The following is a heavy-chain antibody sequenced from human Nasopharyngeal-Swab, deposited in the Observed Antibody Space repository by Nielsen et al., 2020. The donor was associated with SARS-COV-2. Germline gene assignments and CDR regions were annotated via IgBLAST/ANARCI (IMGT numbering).Heavy chain of an antibody. CDR1: GFTFSSYS. J-gene: IGHJ4*02. D-gene: IGHD6-13*01. Sequence: GGSLRLSFAASGFTFSSYSMNWVRQAPGKGLEWVSSISSSSSYIYYADSVKGRFTISRDNTKNSLYLQMNSLRAEDTAVYYCARVAARYYFDYWGQGTLVTVSS. CDR3: ARVAARYYFDY. CDR2: ISSSSSYI. V-gene: IGHV3-21*01.